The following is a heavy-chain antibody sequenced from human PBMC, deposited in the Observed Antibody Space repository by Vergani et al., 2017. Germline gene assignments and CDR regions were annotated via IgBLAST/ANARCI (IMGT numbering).Heavy chain of an antibody. V-gene: IGHV3-23*01. CDR2: INTNGDYT. CDR3: TTAWGLYYLHGEYFQY. Sequence: EVQLLESGGDLVQPGGSLRLSCAASGFSFTTYAMSWVRQAPGKGLEWVSTINTNGDYTRYGDSVKGRFTISRDNSKSTLYLQMNSLKDEDTAVYYCTTAWGLYYLHGEYFQYWGRGTLVSVSS. CDR1: GFSFTTYA. J-gene: IGHJ1*01. D-gene: IGHD3-10*01.